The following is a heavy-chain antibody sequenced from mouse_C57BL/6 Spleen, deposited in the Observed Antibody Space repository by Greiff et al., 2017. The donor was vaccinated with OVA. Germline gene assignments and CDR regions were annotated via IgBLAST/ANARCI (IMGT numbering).Heavy chain of an antibody. V-gene: IGHV5-9*01. CDR3: ARHGGAQALDYFDY. CDR1: GFTFSSYT. Sequence: EVKLVESGGGLVKPGGSLKLSCAASGFTFSSYTMSWVRQTPETRLEWVATISGGGGNTNYPDSVQGRFTISRDNAKNTLYRQMSSLRSEDTALYYCARHGGAQALDYFDYWGQGTTLTVSS. CDR2: ISGGGGNT. D-gene: IGHD3-2*02. J-gene: IGHJ2*01.